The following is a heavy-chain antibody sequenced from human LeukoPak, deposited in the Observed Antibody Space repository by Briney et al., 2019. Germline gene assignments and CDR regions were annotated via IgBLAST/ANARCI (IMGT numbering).Heavy chain of an antibody. V-gene: IGHV3-21*01. J-gene: IGHJ4*02. D-gene: IGHD5-18*01. CDR2: ITSSSTYI. Sequence: GGSLRLSCAASGFTFSSYSMNWVRRAPGKGLEWVSSITSSSTYIYYADSVKGRFTVSRDNAKNSLYLQMNSLRAEDTAVYYCARDVVDTPEQNYWGQGTLVTVSS. CDR1: GFTFSSYS. CDR3: ARDVVDTPEQNY.